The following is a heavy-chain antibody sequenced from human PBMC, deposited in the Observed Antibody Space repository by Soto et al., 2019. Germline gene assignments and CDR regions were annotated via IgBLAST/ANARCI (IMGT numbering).Heavy chain of an antibody. D-gene: IGHD3-22*01. CDR2: TYYRSKWYN. CDR1: GDSVSSNSAA. Sequence: SQTLSLTCAISGDSVSSNSAAWNWIRQSPSRGLEWLGRTYYRSKWYNDYAVSVKSRITINPDTSKNQFSLQLNSVTPEDTAVYYCASSRQTHDSSGYFDYWGQGTLVTVSS. V-gene: IGHV6-1*01. CDR3: ASSRQTHDSSGYFDY. J-gene: IGHJ4*02.